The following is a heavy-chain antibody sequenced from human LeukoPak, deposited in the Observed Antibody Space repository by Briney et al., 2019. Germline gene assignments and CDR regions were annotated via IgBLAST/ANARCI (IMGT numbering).Heavy chain of an antibody. CDR2: ISYDGSNK. CDR3: AKGTSCYMGGVCYYYGMDV. V-gene: IGHV3-30*18. J-gene: IGHJ6*02. D-gene: IGHD2-2*02. Sequence: AGTLRLSCTASGFTFSSYGMHWVRQPPGKGLEWMAVISYDGSNKYYADSVKGRFTISRDNSKNTLYLQMNSLRAEDTAVYYCAKGTSCYMGGVCYYYGMDVWGQGTTVTVSS. CDR1: GFTFSSYG.